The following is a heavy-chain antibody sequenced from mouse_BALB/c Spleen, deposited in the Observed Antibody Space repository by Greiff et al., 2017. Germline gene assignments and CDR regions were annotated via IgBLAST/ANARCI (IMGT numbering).Heavy chain of an antibody. D-gene: IGHD1-1*01. Sequence: VQLQQPGAELVKPGASVKLSCKASGYTFTSYYMYWVKQRPGQGLEWIGGINPSNGGTNFNEKFKSKATLTVDKSSSTAYMQLSSLTSEDSAVYYCTRDYGSSYGNYFDYWGQGTTLTVSS. V-gene: IGHV1S81*02. CDR1: GYTFTSYY. CDR2: INPSNGGT. CDR3: TRDYGSSYGNYFDY. J-gene: IGHJ2*01.